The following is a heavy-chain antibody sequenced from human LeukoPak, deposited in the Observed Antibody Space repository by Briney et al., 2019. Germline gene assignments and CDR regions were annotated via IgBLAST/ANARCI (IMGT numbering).Heavy chain of an antibody. CDR1: GYTFTGYY. D-gene: IGHD2-15*01. CDR3: ARGVVVAATLLFDY. V-gene: IGHV1-2*02. J-gene: IGHJ4*02. CDR2: INPSSGGT. Sequence: ASVKVSCKASGYTFTGYYMHWVRQAPGQGLEWMGWINPSSGGTNYAQKFQGRVTMTRDTSISTAYMELSRLRSDDTAVYYCARGVVVAATLLFDYWGQGTLVTVSS.